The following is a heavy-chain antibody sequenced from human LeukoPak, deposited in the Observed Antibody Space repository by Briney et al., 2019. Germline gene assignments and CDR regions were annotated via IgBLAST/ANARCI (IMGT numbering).Heavy chain of an antibody. Sequence: ASVKVSCKASGYSFTGYYMHWVRQAPGQGLEWMGRINPNSGGTNYAQKFQGRVTMTRDTSISTAYMELSRLRSDDTAVYYCARGRKADTAARPGGYWGQGTLVTVSS. V-gene: IGHV1-2*06. CDR2: INPNSGGT. CDR1: GYSFTGYY. CDR3: ARGRKADTAARPGGY. J-gene: IGHJ4*02. D-gene: IGHD6-6*01.